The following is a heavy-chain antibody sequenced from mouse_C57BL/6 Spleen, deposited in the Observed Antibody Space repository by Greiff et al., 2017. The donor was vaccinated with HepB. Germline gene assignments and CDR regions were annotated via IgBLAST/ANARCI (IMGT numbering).Heavy chain of an antibody. J-gene: IGHJ3*01. CDR2: ISDGGSYT. D-gene: IGHD4-1*01. V-gene: IGHV5-4*03. CDR1: GFTFSSYA. CDR3: ASGTGPFAY. Sequence: EVKLVESGGGLVKPGGSLKLSCAASGFTFSSYAMSWVRQTPEKRLEWVATISDGGSYTYYPDNVKGRFTISRDNAKNNLYLQMSHLESEDTAMYYCASGTGPFAYWGQGTLVTVSA.